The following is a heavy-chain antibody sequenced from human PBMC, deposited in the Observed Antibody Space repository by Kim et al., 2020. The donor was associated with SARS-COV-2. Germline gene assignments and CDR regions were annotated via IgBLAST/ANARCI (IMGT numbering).Heavy chain of an antibody. J-gene: IGHJ2*01. V-gene: IGHV3-20*01. D-gene: IGHD2-21*02. CDR3: VRALKGDSDWYFDL. CDR2: INWNGANK. CDR1: GFRFDDYG. Sequence: GGSLRLSCAVSGFRFDDYGMSWVRRVPGKGLEWIAGINWNGANKDYAESVEGRFTISRDNAKNSLYLQVNSLRAEDTAFYHCVRALKGDSDWYFDLWGRGTLVTVSA.